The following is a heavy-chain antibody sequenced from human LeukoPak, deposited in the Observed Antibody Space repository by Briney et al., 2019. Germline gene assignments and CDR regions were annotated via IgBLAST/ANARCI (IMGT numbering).Heavy chain of an antibody. CDR1: GFTFSRNW. D-gene: IGHD2-2*02. CDR3: LREGAILGDY. Sequence: GGSLRLSCAASGFTFSRNWMHWVRHAPGNGLVWVSRINSDGSITTYADSVRGRFTISRDNAKNMLYLQMNSLTDEDTAVYFCLREGAILGDYWGQGILVSVSS. V-gene: IGHV3-74*01. J-gene: IGHJ4*02. CDR2: INSDGSIT.